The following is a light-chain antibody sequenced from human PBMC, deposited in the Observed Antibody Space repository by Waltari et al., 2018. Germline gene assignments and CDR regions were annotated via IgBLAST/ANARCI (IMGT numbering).Light chain of an antibody. CDR3: CSYTGGSIPVI. Sequence: QSALTQPAAVSGSPGQSTLILRPGTNSAVGQKKLVSCYHQHPGKAPKLMIYEVSKRPSGISYRFSGSKSGDTASLTISRLQAEDEAEYYCCSYTGGSIPVIFGGGTKLTVL. J-gene: IGLJ2*01. CDR2: EVS. CDR1: NSAVGQKKL. V-gene: IGLV2-23*02.